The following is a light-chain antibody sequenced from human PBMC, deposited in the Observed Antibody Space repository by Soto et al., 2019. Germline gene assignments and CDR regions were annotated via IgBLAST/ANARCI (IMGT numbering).Light chain of an antibody. Sequence: DIQMTQSPSSVSASVGDRVTITCLASQSISSWLAWYQQKPGKAPKLLIYDASSLESGVPSRFSGSGSGTEFTLTISSLQPDDFATYYCQQRSNWPITFGQGTRLEI. V-gene: IGKV1-5*01. CDR1: QSISSW. CDR2: DAS. CDR3: QQRSNWPIT. J-gene: IGKJ5*01.